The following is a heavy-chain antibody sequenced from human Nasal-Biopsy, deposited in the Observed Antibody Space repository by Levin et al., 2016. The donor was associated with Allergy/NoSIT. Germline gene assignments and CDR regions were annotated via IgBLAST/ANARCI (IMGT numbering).Heavy chain of an antibody. Sequence: GESLKISCKASGYSFSHFWIGWVRQMSGKDLEWMGIIYPGDSDTKYSPSFRGQVTISADRSIDTAYLQWSSLKASDTAMYYCARRYGSSLETTLDYWGQGTLVTVSS. CDR3: ARRYGSSLETTLDY. V-gene: IGHV5-51*01. J-gene: IGHJ4*02. CDR1: GYSFSHFW. D-gene: IGHD6-13*01. CDR2: IYPGDSDT.